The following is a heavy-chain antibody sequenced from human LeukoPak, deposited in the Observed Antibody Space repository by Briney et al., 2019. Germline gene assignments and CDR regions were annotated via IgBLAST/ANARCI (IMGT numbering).Heavy chain of an antibody. J-gene: IGHJ3*02. V-gene: IGHV4-59*01. CDR2: IYYSGST. CDR1: GGSISSYY. CDR3: ARDPTMIGLGDAFDI. Sequence: PSETLSLTCTVSGGSISSYYWSWLRQPPGKGLEWIGYIYYSGSTNYNPSLKSRVTISVDTSKNQFTLKLSSVTAADTAVYYCARDPTMIGLGDAFDIWGQGTMVTVSS. D-gene: IGHD3-22*01.